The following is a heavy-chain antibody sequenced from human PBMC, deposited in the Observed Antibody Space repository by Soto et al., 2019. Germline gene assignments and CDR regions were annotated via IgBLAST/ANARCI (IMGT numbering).Heavy chain of an antibody. CDR1: GFTFSSYA. V-gene: IGHV3-23*01. J-gene: IGHJ4*02. CDR3: AKAVGATRFFDY. CDR2: ISGSGGST. Sequence: EVQLLESGGGLVQPGGSLRLSCAASGFTFSSYAMSWVRQAPGKGLEWVSAISGSGGSTYYADSVKGRFTISRDNSKNTQYLQINSLRAEDTAVYYCAKAVGATRFFDYWGQGALVTVSS. D-gene: IGHD1-26*01.